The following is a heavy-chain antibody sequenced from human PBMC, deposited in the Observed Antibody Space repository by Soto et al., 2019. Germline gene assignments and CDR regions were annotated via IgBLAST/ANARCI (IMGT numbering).Heavy chain of an antibody. Sequence: GGSLRLSCAASGFTFSSYGMHWVRQAPGKGLEWVAVISYDGSNKYYADSVKGRFTISRDNSKNTLYLQMNSLRAEDTAVYYCAKDKDTARVADGMDVWGQGTTVTVSS. CDR1: GFTFSSYG. CDR3: AKDKDTARVADGMDV. D-gene: IGHD5-18*01. J-gene: IGHJ6*02. CDR2: ISYDGSNK. V-gene: IGHV3-30*18.